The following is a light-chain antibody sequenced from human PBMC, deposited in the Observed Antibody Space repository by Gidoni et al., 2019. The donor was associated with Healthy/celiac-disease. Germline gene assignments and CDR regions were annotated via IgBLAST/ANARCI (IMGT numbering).Light chain of an antibody. CDR2: KDS. CDR3: QSADSSGTVV. CDR1: ALPKQY. J-gene: IGLJ2*01. V-gene: IGLV3-25*03. Sequence: SSELTQSPPVSVSPGQTARITCSGDALPKQYAYWYQQKPGQAPVLVIYKDSERPSGIPERFSGSSSGTTITLTISGVQAEDEADYYCQSADSSGTVVFGGGTKLTVL.